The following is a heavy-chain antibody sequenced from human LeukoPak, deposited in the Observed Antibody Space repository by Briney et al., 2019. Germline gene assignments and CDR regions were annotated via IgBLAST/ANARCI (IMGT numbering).Heavy chain of an antibody. Sequence: ASVKVSCKASGYTFTSYDINWVRQATGQGLEWMGWMNPNSGNTGYAQKFQGRVTMTRNTSISTAYMELSSLRSEDTAVYYCARGSNSQYYYYYMDVWGKGTTVTVSS. J-gene: IGHJ6*03. CDR3: ARGSNSQYYYYYMDV. V-gene: IGHV1-8*01. CDR2: MNPNSGNT. D-gene: IGHD4-11*01. CDR1: GYTFTSYD.